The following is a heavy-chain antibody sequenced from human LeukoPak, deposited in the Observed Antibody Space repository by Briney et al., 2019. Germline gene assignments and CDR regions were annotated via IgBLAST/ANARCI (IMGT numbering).Heavy chain of an antibody. D-gene: IGHD3-9*01. CDR3: ARGSPFYDILTGSTYAMDV. V-gene: IGHV4-61*01. CDR1: GGSVSSGSYY. CDR2: IYYSGST. J-gene: IGHJ6*02. Sequence: SETLSLTCIVSGGSVSSGSYYWSWIRQPPGKGLEWIGYIYYSGSTNYNPSLKSRVTISVDTSKNQFSLKLNSVTAADTAVYYCARGSPFYDILTGSTYAMDVWGQGTTVTVSS.